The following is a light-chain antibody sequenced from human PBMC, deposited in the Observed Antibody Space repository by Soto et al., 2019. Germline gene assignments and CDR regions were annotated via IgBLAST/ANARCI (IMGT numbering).Light chain of an antibody. Sequence: QSALTQPASVSGSPGQSITISCTGTSSDVGGYKYVSWYQQYPGKAPKLLIYDVSNRPSGASNRFSGSKSGNTASLTISALQAEDEADYYCSSYASASTPWVFGGGTKVTVL. CDR1: SSDVGGYKY. V-gene: IGLV2-14*01. CDR2: DVS. J-gene: IGLJ3*02. CDR3: SSYASASTPWV.